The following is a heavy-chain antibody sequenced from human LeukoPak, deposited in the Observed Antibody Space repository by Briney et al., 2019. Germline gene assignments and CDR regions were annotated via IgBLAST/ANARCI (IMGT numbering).Heavy chain of an antibody. D-gene: IGHD3-10*01. CDR1: GGPFSGYY. J-gene: IGHJ5*02. Sequence: PSETLSLTCAVYGGPFSGYYWSWIRQPPGKGLEWIGEINHSGSTNYNPSLKSRVTISVDTSKNQFSLKLRSVTAADTAVYYCASYYYGSGSLNWFDPWGQGTLVTVSS. CDR2: INHSGST. V-gene: IGHV4-34*01. CDR3: ASYYYGSGSLNWFDP.